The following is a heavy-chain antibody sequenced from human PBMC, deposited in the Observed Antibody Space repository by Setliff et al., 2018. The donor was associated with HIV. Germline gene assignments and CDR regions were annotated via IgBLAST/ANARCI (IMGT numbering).Heavy chain of an antibody. J-gene: IGHJ3*02. V-gene: IGHV4-61*09. CDR1: GVSISSSLYY. Sequence: SSETLSLTCNVSGVSISSSLYYWSWIRQPAGMGLQWVGHIYTTGTTDYSPSVKSRASISVDTSKNQFSLNLNSVTAADTAVYYCATPPWGFGGSRAFEIWGQGTTVTVSS. CDR2: IYTTGTT. CDR3: ATPPWGFGGSRAFEI. D-gene: IGHD3-10*01.